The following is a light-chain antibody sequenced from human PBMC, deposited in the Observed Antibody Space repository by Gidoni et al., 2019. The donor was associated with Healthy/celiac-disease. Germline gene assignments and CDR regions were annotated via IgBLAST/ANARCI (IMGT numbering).Light chain of an antibody. J-gene: IGKJ4*01. CDR3: QQLNSHPLT. V-gene: IGKV1-9*01. CDR1: QGISSY. Sequence: DIQLTQSPSFLSASVGDRVTITCLASQGISSYLAWYQQKPGKAPKLLIYAASTLQSGVPSRFSGSGSGTEFTLTISSLQPEDFATYYCQQLNSHPLTFGGGTKVEIK. CDR2: AAS.